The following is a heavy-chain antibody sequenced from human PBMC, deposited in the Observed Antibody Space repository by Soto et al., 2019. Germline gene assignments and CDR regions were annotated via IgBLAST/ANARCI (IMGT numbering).Heavy chain of an antibody. CDR2: VNHSGST. V-gene: IGHV4-34*01. CDR1: GGSFSGYY. CDR3: ARASKLGGVIVRTNDAFDI. J-gene: IGHJ3*02. Sequence: SETLSLTCAVYGGSFSGYYWSWIRQPPGKGLEWIGEVNHSGSTNYNPSLKSRVTISVDTSKNQFSLKLSSVTAADTAVYYCARASKLGGVIVRTNDAFDIWGQGTMVTVSS. D-gene: IGHD3-16*02.